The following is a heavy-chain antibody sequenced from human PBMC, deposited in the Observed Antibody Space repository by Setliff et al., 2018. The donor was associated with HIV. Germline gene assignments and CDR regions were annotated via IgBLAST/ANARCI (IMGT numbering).Heavy chain of an antibody. CDR3: ASGYNYAYSDY. D-gene: IGHD5-18*01. CDR2: INHSGGT. J-gene: IGHJ4*02. V-gene: IGHV4-34*01. CDR1: GESFSGYY. Sequence: PSETLSLTCAVSGESFSGYYWSWIRQSPGKGLEWIGEINHSGGTNYNPSLKSRVTMSIDTSKNQLSLKLRSVTAADTAVYYCASGYNYAYSDYWGQGTLVTVSS.